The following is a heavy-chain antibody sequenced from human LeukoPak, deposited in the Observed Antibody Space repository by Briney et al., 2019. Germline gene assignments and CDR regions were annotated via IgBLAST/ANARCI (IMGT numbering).Heavy chain of an antibody. J-gene: IGHJ4*02. D-gene: IGHD3-9*01. V-gene: IGHV1-18*01. CDR2: ISAYNGNT. CDR3: ARDREVLRYFDWLSTTDDY. CDR1: GYTFTSYG. Sequence: ASVKVSCKASGYTFTSYGISWVRQAPGQGLEWMGWISAYNGNTNYAQKLQGRVTMTTDTSTSTAYMELRSLRSDDTAVYYCARDREVLRYFDWLSTTDDYWGQGTLVTVSS.